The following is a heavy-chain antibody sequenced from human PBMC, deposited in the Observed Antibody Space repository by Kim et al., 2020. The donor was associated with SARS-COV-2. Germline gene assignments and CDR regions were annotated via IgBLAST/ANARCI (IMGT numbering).Heavy chain of an antibody. CDR1: GFTFSSYA. CDR2: ISYDGSNK. V-gene: IGHV3-30-3*01. J-gene: IGHJ4*02. CDR3: ARDWSRGAAAGYFDY. D-gene: IGHD6-13*01. Sequence: GGSLRLSCAASGFTFSSYAMHWVRQAPGKGLEWVAVISYDGSNKYYADSVKGRFTISRDNSKNTLYLQMNSLRAEDTAVYYCARDWSRGAAAGYFDYWGQGTLVTVSS.